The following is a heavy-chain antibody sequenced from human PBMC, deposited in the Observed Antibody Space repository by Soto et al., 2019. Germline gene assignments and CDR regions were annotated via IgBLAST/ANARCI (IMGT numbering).Heavy chain of an antibody. CDR3: ARVRIAARPIDY. V-gene: IGHV4-61*01. Sequence: SETLSLTCTVSGGSVSSGSYYWSWIRQPPGKGLEWIGYIYYSGSTNYNPSLKSRVTISVDTSKNQFSLKLSSVTAADTAVYYCARVRIAARPIDYWGQGTLGTVSS. CDR1: GGSVSSGSYY. J-gene: IGHJ4*02. D-gene: IGHD6-6*01. CDR2: IYYSGST.